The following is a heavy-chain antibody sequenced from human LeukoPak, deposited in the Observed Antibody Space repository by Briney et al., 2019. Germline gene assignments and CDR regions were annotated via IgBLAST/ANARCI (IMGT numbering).Heavy chain of an antibody. Sequence: GGSLRLSCAASGFTFSTYSMNWVRQAPGKGLEWVSRINSDGSSTSYADSVKGRFTISRDNAKNTLYLQMNNLRAEDTAVYYCARDRGYAFDIWGQGTMVTVSS. J-gene: IGHJ3*02. CDR1: GFTFSTYS. V-gene: IGHV3-74*01. CDR3: ARDRGYAFDI. D-gene: IGHD5-12*01. CDR2: INSDGSST.